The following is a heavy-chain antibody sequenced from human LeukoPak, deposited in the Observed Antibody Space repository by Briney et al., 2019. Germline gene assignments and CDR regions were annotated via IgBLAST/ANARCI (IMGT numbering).Heavy chain of an antibody. D-gene: IGHD3/OR15-3a*01. CDR2: ISYDGSNK. CDR3: ARDLRKSADYYFDY. J-gene: IGHJ4*02. V-gene: IGHV3-30-3*01. CDR1: GFTFSGYP. Sequence: GGSLRLSCAASGFTFSGYPIHWVRQAPGKGLEWVAVISYDGSNKYYADSVKGRFTISRDNSKNTLYLQMNSLRAEDTAVYYCARDLRKSADYYFDYWGQGTLVTVSS.